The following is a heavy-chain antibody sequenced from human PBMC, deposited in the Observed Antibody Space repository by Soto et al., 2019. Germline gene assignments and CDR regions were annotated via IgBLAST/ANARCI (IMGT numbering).Heavy chain of an antibody. J-gene: IGHJ5*02. V-gene: IGHV3-48*02. CDR1: GFTFSSYA. Sequence: EVRLVESGGGLAQPGGSLRLSCAASGFTFSSYAMNWVRQSPGKGLEWVSYISMSGTTMFYADSVKGRFTISRDIAKKSLFLQMNSLRDEDTAMYYCARDAIGDATNWFDPWGQGTLVTVSS. CDR3: ARDAIGDATNWFDP. CDR2: ISMSGTTM.